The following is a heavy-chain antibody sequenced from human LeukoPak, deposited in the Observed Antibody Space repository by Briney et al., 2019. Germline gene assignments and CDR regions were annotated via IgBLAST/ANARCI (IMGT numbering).Heavy chain of an antibody. CDR2: INSDGSST. D-gene: IGHD3-22*01. Sequence: GGSLRLSCAASGFTFSSYWTHWVRQAPGKGLVWVSRINSDGSSTTYADSVKGRFTISRDNSNNTLYLQMNSLRAEDTALYYCAREFRTYYYDGSGYNPHNWIDPWGQGTLVTVSS. CDR1: GFTFSSYW. CDR3: AREFRTYYYDGSGYNPHNWIDP. V-gene: IGHV3-74*01. J-gene: IGHJ5*02.